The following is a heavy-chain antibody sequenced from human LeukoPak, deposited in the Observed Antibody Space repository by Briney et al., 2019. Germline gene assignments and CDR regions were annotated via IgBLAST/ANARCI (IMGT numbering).Heavy chain of an antibody. CDR1: GFTFSSSG. V-gene: IGHV3-73*01. Sequence: GGSLRLSCAASGFTFSSSGMHWVRQAPGKGLEWVGRIRSKAHSSSTAYAPSVKGRFAISRDDSKNTAYLQINSLKTEDTAVYYCTTFEAASGTYYNLGYWGQGTLVTVS. CDR3: TTFEAASGTYYNLGY. D-gene: IGHD3-10*01. J-gene: IGHJ4*02. CDR2: IRSKAHSSST.